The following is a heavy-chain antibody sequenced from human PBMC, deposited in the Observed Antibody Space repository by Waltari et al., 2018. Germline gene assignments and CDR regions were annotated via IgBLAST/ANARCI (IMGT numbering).Heavy chain of an antibody. D-gene: IGHD1-26*01. Sequence: QVPLVQSGAEVKKPGSSVTVSCKASGGTFSSHAIRWVRQAPGQGLEWMGGSIPICGTANYAQKFQGRVTITTDESTSTAYMELSSLRSEDTAVYYCARDRRGSFDYWGQGTLVTVSS. CDR3: ARDRRGSFDY. CDR2: SIPICGTA. V-gene: IGHV1-69*05. CDR1: GGTFSSHA. J-gene: IGHJ4*02.